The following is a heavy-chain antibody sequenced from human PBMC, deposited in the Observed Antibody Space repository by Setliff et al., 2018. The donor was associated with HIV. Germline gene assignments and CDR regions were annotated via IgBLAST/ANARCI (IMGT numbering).Heavy chain of an antibody. V-gene: IGHV4-61*09. CDR1: GGIISSDSFF. J-gene: IGHJ4*02. CDR2: ISATGST. CDR3: ARAREGWKPFAFDY. D-gene: IGHD1-1*01. Sequence: SETLSLTCTVSGGIISSDSFFWGWIRQPAGKGLELIGHISATGSTNYNPSLKSRVTLSLDTSKNQFSLNLNSVTAADAAVYFCARAREGWKPFAFDYWGQGTLVTGS.